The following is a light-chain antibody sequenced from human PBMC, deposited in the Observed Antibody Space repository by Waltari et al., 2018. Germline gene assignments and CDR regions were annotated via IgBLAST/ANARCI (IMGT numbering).Light chain of an antibody. CDR1: SNDVGGYDY. Sequence: QAALTQPASVSGSPGQSINISCTGTSNDVGGYDYVSWFQQHPNKAPKLMIYGVTNRPSGVSNRFFGSKSGNTASLTISGLQAEDEADYYCSSYTRSDTLVFGGGTRLTVL. CDR3: SSYTRSDTLV. V-gene: IGLV2-14*01. J-gene: IGLJ3*02. CDR2: GVT.